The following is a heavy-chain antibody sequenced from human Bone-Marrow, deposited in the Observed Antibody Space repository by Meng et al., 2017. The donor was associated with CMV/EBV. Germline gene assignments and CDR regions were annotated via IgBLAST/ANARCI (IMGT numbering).Heavy chain of an antibody. CDR2: IYYSGST. D-gene: IGHD3-22*01. Sequence: GSLRLSCTVSGGSISSSSYYWGWIRQPPGKGLEWIGSIYYSGSTYYNPSLKSRVTISVDTSKNQFSLKLSSVTAADTAVYYCARENYYDSSGHPGLWGQGTLVTASS. J-gene: IGHJ4*02. CDR1: GGSISSSSYY. V-gene: IGHV4-39*07. CDR3: ARENYYDSSGHPGL.